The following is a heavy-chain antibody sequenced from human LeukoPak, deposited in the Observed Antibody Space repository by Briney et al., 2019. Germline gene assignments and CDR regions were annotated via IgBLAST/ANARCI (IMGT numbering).Heavy chain of an antibody. CDR3: ARGRGYRDYDRPLDY. J-gene: IGHJ4*02. V-gene: IGHV3-53*01. Sequence: GGSLRLSCAASEFTVSSNYMNWVRQAPGKGLEWVSVITSGGNTYYADSVKGRLTTSRDNSKNTLYVQMNSLRAEDTAIYYCARGRGYRDYDRPLDYWGQGTLVTVSS. CDR2: ITSGGNT. D-gene: IGHD5-12*01. CDR1: EFTVSSNY.